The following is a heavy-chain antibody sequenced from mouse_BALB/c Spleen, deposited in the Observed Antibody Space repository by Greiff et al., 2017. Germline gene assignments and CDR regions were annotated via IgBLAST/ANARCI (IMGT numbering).Heavy chain of an antibody. J-gene: IGHJ2*01. V-gene: IGHV5-6*01. Sequence: EVQLVESGGDLVKPGGSLKLSCAASGFTFSSYGMSWVRQTPDKRLEWVATISSGGSYTYYPDSVKGRFTISRDNAKNTLYLQMSSLKSEDTAMYYCARPPYGSHYCDYWGQGTTLTVSS. D-gene: IGHD1-1*01. CDR3: ARPPYGSHYCDY. CDR1: GFTFSSYG. CDR2: ISSGGSYT.